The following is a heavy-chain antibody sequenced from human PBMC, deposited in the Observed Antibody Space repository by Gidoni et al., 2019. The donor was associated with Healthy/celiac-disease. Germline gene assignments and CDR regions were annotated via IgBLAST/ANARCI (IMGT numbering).Heavy chain of an antibody. V-gene: IGHV3-49*02. J-gene: IGHJ3*02. D-gene: IGHD4-17*01. CDR2: IRSKAYGGTT. CDR3: TRGTVTHAFDI. Sequence: GLEWVGFIRSKAYGGTTEYAASVKGRFTTSRDDSKSIAYLQMNSLKTEDTAVYYCTRGTVTHAFDIWGQGTMVTVSS.